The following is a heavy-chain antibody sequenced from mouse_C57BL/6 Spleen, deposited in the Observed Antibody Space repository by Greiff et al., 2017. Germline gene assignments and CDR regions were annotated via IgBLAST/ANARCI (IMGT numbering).Heavy chain of an antibody. J-gene: IGHJ2*01. CDR2: ISYDGSN. D-gene: IGHD2-3*01. CDR1: GYSITSGYY. V-gene: IGHV3-6*01. CDR3: VDGYYYFDY. Sequence: EVQLQQSGPGLVKPSQSLSLTCSVTGYSITSGYYWNWIRQFPGNKLEWMGYISYDGSNNYNPSLKNRISITRDTSKNQFFLKLNSVTTEDTATYYCVDGYYYFDYGGQGTTLTVSS.